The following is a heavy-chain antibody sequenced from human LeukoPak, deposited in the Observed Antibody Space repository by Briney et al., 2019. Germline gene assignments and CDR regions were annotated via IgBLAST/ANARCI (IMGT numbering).Heavy chain of an antibody. CDR1: GFTFSSYG. CDR2: IRYDGSNK. Sequence: PGGSLRLSCAASGFTFSSYGMHWVRQAPGKGLEWAAFIRYDGSNKYYADSVKGRFTISRDNSKNTLYLQMNSLRAEDTAVHYCAKDRIGNFDAFDIWGQGTMVTVSS. V-gene: IGHV3-30*02. CDR3: AKDRIGNFDAFDI. D-gene: IGHD4-23*01. J-gene: IGHJ3*02.